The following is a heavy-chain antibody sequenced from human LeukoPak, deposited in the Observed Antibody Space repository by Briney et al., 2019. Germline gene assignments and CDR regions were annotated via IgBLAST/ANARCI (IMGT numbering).Heavy chain of an antibody. V-gene: IGHV3-23*01. CDR2: IGSSGGST. Sequence: GGSLRLSCAASGFNFITAAMTWVRQAPGKGLEWVSLIGSSGGSTYYADSVKGRFTVSRDNSNHTLSLQMNSLRVEDTAIYYCVKDIQLSTWGLGTMVTVSS. J-gene: IGHJ3*01. CDR1: GFNFITAA. CDR3: VKDIQLST. D-gene: IGHD5-24*01.